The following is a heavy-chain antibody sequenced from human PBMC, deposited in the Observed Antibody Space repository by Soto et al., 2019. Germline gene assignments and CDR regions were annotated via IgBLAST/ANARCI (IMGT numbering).Heavy chain of an antibody. Sequence: GASVKVPCKACGYTFTGYYMHWVSQAPGQGLEWMGWIYPRSGGTNYPQNFKGRVTMTRDTPISTAYMELSRLTSDDTAVYFCARGWSGYYADYWGLGTLVTVSS. CDR1: GYTFTGYY. CDR2: IYPRSGGT. J-gene: IGHJ4*01. CDR3: ARGWSGYYADY. D-gene: IGHD3-3*01. V-gene: IGHV1-2*02.